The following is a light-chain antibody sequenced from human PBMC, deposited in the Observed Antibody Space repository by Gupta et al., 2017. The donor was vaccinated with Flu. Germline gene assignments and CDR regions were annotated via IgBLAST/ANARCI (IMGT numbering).Light chain of an antibody. V-gene: IGKV1-5*03. Sequence: PSTLSASVGDRVTITCRASQSISSWLAWYQQKPGKAPKLLIYKASSLESGVPSRFSGSGSGTEYTLTISSLQPDDFATYYCQQDNSYPSTFGGGTKVEIE. CDR3: QQDNSYPST. J-gene: IGKJ4*01. CDR1: QSISSW. CDR2: KAS.